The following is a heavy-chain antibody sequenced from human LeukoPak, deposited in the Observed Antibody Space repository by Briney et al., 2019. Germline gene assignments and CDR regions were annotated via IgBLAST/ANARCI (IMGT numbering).Heavy chain of an antibody. CDR3: AREGTERANDAFDI. CDR1: GLMFHNYA. J-gene: IGHJ3*02. Sequence: GGSLRLSCAASGLMFHNYAMHWIRQAPGKGLEWVAITSYGVNDNYYADSVKGRFTISRDNSRNTFYLQMNSLTPEDTAMYYCAREGTERANDAFDIWGQGTMVIVSS. V-gene: IGHV3-30*04. CDR2: TSYGVNDN.